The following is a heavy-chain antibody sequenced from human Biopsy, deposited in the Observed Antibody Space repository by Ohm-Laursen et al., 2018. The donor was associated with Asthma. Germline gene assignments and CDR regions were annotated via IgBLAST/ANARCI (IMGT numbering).Heavy chain of an antibody. Sequence: TLSLTCTVSGVSIGSYYWTWIRQPPGKGLEWIGNIHYSGSTYSNPSLKSRVTISVDTSKKQISLKLSSVIAADTAVYYCAGFCSGGNCPDHWGQGTLVTVSS. CDR2: IHYSGST. CDR3: AGFCSGGNCPDH. CDR1: GVSIGSYY. J-gene: IGHJ4*02. D-gene: IGHD2-15*01. V-gene: IGHV4-59*01.